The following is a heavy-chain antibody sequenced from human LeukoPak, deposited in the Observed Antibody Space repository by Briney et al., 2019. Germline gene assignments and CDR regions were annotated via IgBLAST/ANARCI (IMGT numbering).Heavy chain of an antibody. D-gene: IGHD4-17*01. V-gene: IGHV1-69*05. CDR3: ARDVHGDYGSGWFDP. CDR2: IMPLFGTA. Sequence: SVKVSCXTSGGTFNNSAISWVRQARGQGLEWLAGIMPLFGTAGYAQKFQGRVTITKDESTRTVYLELTSLTSDDTVVYYCARDVHGDYGSGWFDPWGQGTLVSVSS. CDR1: GGTFNNSA. J-gene: IGHJ5*02.